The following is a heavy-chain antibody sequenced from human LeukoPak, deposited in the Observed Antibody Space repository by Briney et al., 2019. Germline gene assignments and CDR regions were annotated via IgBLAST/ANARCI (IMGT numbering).Heavy chain of an antibody. CDR2: IYHSGST. D-gene: IGHD3-10*01. CDR1: GYSISSGYY. Sequence: PSETLSLTCTVSGYSISSGYYWGWIRQPPGKGLEWIGNIYHSGSTYYNPSLKSRVTISVDTSKNQFSLRLSSVTAAETAVYYCARDSFGEFLENRFDPWGQGTLVTVSS. V-gene: IGHV4-38-2*02. CDR3: ARDSFGEFLENRFDP. J-gene: IGHJ5*02.